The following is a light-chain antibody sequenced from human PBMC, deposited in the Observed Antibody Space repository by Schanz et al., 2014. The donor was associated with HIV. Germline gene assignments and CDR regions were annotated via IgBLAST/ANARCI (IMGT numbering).Light chain of an antibody. V-gene: IGKV3-20*01. Sequence: AWFQQRPGRAPSLLVYGVSSRATGIPDRFSGSDSGTDFTLTISRLEPEDFAVYYCQQYGSSPQYTFGQGTKLEIK. J-gene: IGKJ2*01. CDR2: GVS. CDR3: QQYGSSPQYT.